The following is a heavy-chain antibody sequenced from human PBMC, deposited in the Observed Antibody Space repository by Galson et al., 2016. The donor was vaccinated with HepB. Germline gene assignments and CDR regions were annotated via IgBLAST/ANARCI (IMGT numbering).Heavy chain of an antibody. J-gene: IGHJ6*02. V-gene: IGHV3-33*01. CDR2: IWYDGSSK. CDR1: GFTFSNYG. D-gene: IGHD4-23*01. Sequence: SLRLSCAASGFTFSNYGMHWVRQAPGKGLEWVAVIWYDGSSKYFVDSVKGRFNISRDNSKKTLYLQMHSLRAEDTAVYFCARQPREQLYSGGPKSRNYYYYGLDVWGHGTTVTVSS. CDR3: ARQPREQLYSGGPKSRNYYYYGLDV.